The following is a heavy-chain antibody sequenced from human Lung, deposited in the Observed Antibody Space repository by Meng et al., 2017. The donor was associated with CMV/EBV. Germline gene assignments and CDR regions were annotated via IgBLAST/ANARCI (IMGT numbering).Heavy chain of an antibody. CDR3: ATTQVGAPDY. Sequence: SCGVSGRSFREAWMSWDRQATGKGVGWVGRNKSTTNGGTTDYAAPVKGRFTISRDDSKNTVHLQMNSLKSEDTAIYCCATTQVGAPDYWGQGTLVTVSS. V-gene: IGHV3-15*01. J-gene: IGHJ4*02. D-gene: IGHD1-26*01. CDR1: GRSFREAW. CDR2: NKSTTNGGTT.